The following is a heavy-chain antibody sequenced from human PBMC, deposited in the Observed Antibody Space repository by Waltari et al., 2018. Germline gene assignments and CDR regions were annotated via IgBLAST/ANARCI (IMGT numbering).Heavy chain of an antibody. Sequence: VQPGGSLRLSCAASGFTFDDYTMHWVRQAPGKGLEWVSLISWDGGSTYYADAVKGRFTISRDNSKNSLYLQMNSLRTEDTALYYCAREADYYDSSGYSFYFDYWGQGTLVTVSS. CDR1: GFTFDDYT. V-gene: IGHV3-43*01. CDR2: ISWDGGST. D-gene: IGHD3-22*01. J-gene: IGHJ4*02. CDR3: AREADYYDSSGYSFYFDY.